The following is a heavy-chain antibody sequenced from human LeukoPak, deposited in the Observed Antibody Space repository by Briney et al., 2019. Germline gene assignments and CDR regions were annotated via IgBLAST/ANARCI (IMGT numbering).Heavy chain of an antibody. CDR2: IYHSGST. Sequence: SETLSLTCAVSGGSLSSSNWWSWVRQPPGKGLEWIGEIYHSGSTNYNPSLKSRVTISVDKSKNQFSLKLSSVTAADTAVYYCARDRYYDILTGSAWFDPWGQGTLVTVSS. CDR3: ARDRYYDILTGSAWFDP. CDR1: GGSLSSSNW. J-gene: IGHJ5*02. V-gene: IGHV4-4*02. D-gene: IGHD3-9*01.